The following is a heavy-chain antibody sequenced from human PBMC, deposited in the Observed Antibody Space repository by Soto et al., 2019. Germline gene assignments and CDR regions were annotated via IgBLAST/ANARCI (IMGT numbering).Heavy chain of an antibody. J-gene: IGHJ4*02. CDR3: VRDPQRTDY. CDR1: GDDFSSYG. CDR2: ISASNGNR. D-gene: IGHD2-2*01. V-gene: IGHV1-18*04. Sequence: QVQLVQSGAEVKKPGASVKVSCKASGDDFSSYGISWVRQAPGQGLEWMGWISASNGNRDYAQQFQGRVTMTSDTTRTTADMELRSWISDGAAVSYSVRDPQRTDYWGQGTLFNVSS.